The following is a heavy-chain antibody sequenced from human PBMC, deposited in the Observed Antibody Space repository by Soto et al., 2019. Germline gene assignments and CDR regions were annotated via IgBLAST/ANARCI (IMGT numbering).Heavy chain of an antibody. CDR3: AHADSSTSLPDDKYYYYGMDV. CDR2: IYWDDDK. Sequence: SGPRLVNPTQTLTLTCTFSGFSLSTSGVGVGWIRQPPGKALEWLALIYWDDDKRYSPSLKSRLTITKDTSKNQVVLTMTNMDPVDTATYYCAHADSSTSLPDDKYYYYGMDVWGQGTTVTVSS. J-gene: IGHJ6*02. D-gene: IGHD2-2*01. V-gene: IGHV2-5*02. CDR1: GFSLSTSGVG.